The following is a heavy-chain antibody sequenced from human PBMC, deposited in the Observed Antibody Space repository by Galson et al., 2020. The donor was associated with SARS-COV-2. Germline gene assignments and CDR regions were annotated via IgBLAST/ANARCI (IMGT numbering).Heavy chain of an antibody. J-gene: IGHJ4*02. CDR1: GFTFSSYG. Sequence: GESLKISCAASGFTFSSYGMHWVRQAPGKGLEWVAVISYDGSNKYYADSVKGRFTISRDNSKNTLYLQMNSLRAEDTAVYYCAKTAGGSYWSYFDYWGQGTLVTVSS. V-gene: IGHV3-30*18. D-gene: IGHD1-26*01. CDR2: ISYDGSNK. CDR3: AKTAGGSYWSYFDY.